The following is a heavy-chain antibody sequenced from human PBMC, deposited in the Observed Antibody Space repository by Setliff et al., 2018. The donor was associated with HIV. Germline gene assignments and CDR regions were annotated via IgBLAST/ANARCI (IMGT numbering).Heavy chain of an antibody. CDR2: IIPIFGTA. Sequence: ASVKVSCKASGGTFRSYAISWVRQAPGQGLEWMGGIIPIFGTANYAQKFQGRVTITTDESTSTAYMELSSLRSEDTAVYYCASGGSGSYLPVPDAFDIWGQGTMVTVS. V-gene: IGHV1-69*05. J-gene: IGHJ3*02. CDR3: ASGGSGSYLPVPDAFDI. CDR1: GGTFRSYA. D-gene: IGHD1-26*01.